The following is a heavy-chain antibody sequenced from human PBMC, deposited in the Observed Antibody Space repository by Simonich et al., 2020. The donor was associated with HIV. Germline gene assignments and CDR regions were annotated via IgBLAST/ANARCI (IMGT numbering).Heavy chain of an antibody. CDR2: ISSSGSTI. CDR1: GFTFSSYE. V-gene: IGHV3-48*03. CDR3: ARGWEPGAFDI. J-gene: IGHJ3*02. Sequence: VQLVESGGGVVQPGRSLRLSCAASGFTFSSYEMNWVRQAPGKGLEWVSYISSSGSTIYYADSVKGRFTISRDNAKNSLYLQMNSLRAEDTAVYYCARGWEPGAFDIWGQGTMVTVSS. D-gene: IGHD1-26*01.